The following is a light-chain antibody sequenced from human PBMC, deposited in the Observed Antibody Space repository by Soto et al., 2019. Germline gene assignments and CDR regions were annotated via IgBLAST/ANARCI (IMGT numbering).Light chain of an antibody. CDR1: QTISNF. CDR3: QQSYNIPRT. Sequence: DIQLTQSPSSLSASVGDRVTITCRASQTISNFLNWYQEKPGQAPKLLISSASNVQSGVPSRFSGRGSGTGFTLTISGLQPEDSASYCCQQSYNIPRTFGQGTKVEI. V-gene: IGKV1-39*01. J-gene: IGKJ1*01. CDR2: SAS.